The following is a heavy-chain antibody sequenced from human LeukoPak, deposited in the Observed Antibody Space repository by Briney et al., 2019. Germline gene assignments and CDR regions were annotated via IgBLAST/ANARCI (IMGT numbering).Heavy chain of an antibody. CDR1: GFTFSNHA. V-gene: IGHV3-23*01. CDR2: ISDSGGST. J-gene: IGHJ4*02. Sequence: PGGSLRLSCAASGFTFSNHAMSWVRQAPGKGLEWVSAISDSGGSTYYADSVRGRFTISRDNSKNTVYLQMNSLRAEDTAVYYCAKRYYSDSSGYLGSLNYWGQGTLVTVSS. CDR3: AKRYYSDSSGYLGSLNY. D-gene: IGHD3-22*01.